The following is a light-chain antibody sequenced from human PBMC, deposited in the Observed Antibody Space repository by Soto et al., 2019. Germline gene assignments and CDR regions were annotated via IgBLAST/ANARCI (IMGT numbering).Light chain of an antibody. CDR3: QQLRSYPLT. Sequence: GDRVTITCRASQDIASFLAWYQQEPGKAPKLLIHTASTLQSGVPSRFSGSGSGTDFTLTISSLQPEDSAAYYCQQLRSYPLTFGGGTKVDIK. CDR1: QDIASF. CDR2: TAS. J-gene: IGKJ4*01. V-gene: IGKV1-9*01.